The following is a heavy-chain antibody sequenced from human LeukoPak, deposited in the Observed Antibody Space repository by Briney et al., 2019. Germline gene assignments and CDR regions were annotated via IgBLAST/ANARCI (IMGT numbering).Heavy chain of an antibody. Sequence: SETLSLTCAVYGGSFSGYYWSWIRQPPGKGLEWIGEINHSGSTNYNPSLKSRVTISVDTSKNQFSLKLSSVTAADTAVSYCVSNPYSNYYFDYWGQGTRVTVSS. J-gene: IGHJ4*02. V-gene: IGHV4-34*01. CDR2: INHSGST. CDR3: VSNPYSNYYFDY. D-gene: IGHD4-11*01. CDR1: GGSFSGYY.